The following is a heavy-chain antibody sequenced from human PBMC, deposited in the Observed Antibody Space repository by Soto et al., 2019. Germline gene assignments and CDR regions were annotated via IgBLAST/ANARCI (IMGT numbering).Heavy chain of an antibody. CDR1: GFTFSSYS. Sequence: GGSLRLSCAASGFTFSSYSMNWVRQAPGKGLEWVSSISSSSSYIYYADSVKGRFTISRDNAKNSLYLQMNSLRAEDTAVYYCARGYDFWSGYTTGTPDNNWFDPWGQGTLVTVSS. CDR2: ISSSSSYI. D-gene: IGHD3-3*01. J-gene: IGHJ5*02. V-gene: IGHV3-21*01. CDR3: ARGYDFWSGYTTGTPDNNWFDP.